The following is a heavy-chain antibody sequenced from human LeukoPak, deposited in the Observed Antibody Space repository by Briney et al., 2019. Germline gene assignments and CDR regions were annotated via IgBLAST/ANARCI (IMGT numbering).Heavy chain of an antibody. V-gene: IGHV1-2*04. CDR3: ARRNYYGSGSYYGYWFDP. J-gene: IGHJ5*02. CDR2: INPNSGGT. Sequence: ASVKVSCKASGYTFTGYYMHWVRQAPGQGLEWMGWINPNSGGTNYAQKFQGWVTMTRDTSISTAYMELSRLRSDDTAVYYCARRNYYGSGSYYGYWFDPWGQGTLVTVSS. D-gene: IGHD3-10*01. CDR1: GYTFTGYY.